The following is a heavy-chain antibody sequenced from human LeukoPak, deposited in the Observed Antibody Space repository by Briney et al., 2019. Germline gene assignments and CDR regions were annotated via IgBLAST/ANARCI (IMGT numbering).Heavy chain of an antibody. CDR2: ISGSGGST. V-gene: IGHV3-23*01. CDR3: AKAFTIFGVVAYFDY. Sequence: GGSLRLSCAASGFTFSSYTMIWVRQPPGKGLEWVSRISGSGGSTYYADSVKGRFTISRDNSKNTLYLQMNSLRVEDSAVYYCAKAFTIFGVVAYFDYWGQGTLVTVSS. J-gene: IGHJ4*02. D-gene: IGHD3-3*01. CDR1: GFTFSSYT.